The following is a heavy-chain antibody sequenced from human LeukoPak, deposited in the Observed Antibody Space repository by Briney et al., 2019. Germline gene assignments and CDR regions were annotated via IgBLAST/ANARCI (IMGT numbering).Heavy chain of an antibody. V-gene: IGHV1-46*01. CDR1: GYMFTNYF. J-gene: IGHJ6*02. D-gene: IGHD3-10*01. CDR3: ARGGYTSSGRPMDV. CDR2: INPSGGST. Sequence: ASLKVSCKTSGYMFTNYFLHWVRQAPGQGLEWMGIINPSGGSTFYAQKFQGRVTLTRDTHTSTVYMELSSLRSEDTAIYYCARGGYTSSGRPMDVWGQGTTVTVSS.